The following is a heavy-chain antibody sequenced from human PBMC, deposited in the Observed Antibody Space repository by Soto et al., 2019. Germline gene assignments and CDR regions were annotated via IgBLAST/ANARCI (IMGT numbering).Heavy chain of an antibody. J-gene: IGHJ6*03. CDR2: IYPGDSDT. Sequence: GESLKISCKGSGYSFTSYWIGWVRQMPGKGLEWMGIIYPGDSDTRYSPSFQGQVTISADKSISTAYLQWSSLKASDTAMYYCARQLGTNDYYYYYRDVWGKGTTVTVSS. V-gene: IGHV5-51*01. CDR3: ARQLGTNDYYYYYRDV. D-gene: IGHD1-7*01. CDR1: GYSFTSYW.